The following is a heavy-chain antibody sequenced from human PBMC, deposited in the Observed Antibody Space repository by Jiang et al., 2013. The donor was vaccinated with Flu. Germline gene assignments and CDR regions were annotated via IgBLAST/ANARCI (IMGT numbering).Heavy chain of an antibody. CDR2: RT. Sequence: RTYYSDSVRGRFTISRDNSKNTVYLQMDSLRVEDTAVYYCAKDLGAFSGKWPHYNHFAMDVWGQGTLVTVSS. V-gene: IGHV3-23*01. CDR3: AKDLGAFSGKWPHYNHFAMDV. D-gene: IGHD1-14*01. J-gene: IGHJ6*02.